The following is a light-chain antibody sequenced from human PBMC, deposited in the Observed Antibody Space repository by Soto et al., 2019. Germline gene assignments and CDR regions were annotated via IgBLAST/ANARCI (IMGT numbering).Light chain of an antibody. V-gene: IGLV4-60*02. Sequence: QLVLTQSSSASASLGSSVKFTCTLSSGHSSYIIAWHQQQPGKAPRYLMKLEGSGSYNKGSGVPDRVSGSSSGADRYLTISNLQFEDEADYYCETWDSNIWVFGGGTKLTVL. J-gene: IGLJ3*02. CDR1: SGHSSYI. CDR2: LEGSGSY. CDR3: ETWDSNIWV.